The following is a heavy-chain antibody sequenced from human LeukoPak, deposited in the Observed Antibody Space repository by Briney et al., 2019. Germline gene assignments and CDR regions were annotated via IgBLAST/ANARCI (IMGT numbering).Heavy chain of an antibody. CDR1: GGSISSGGYS. J-gene: IGHJ3*02. Sequence: SQTLSLTCAVSGGSISSGGYSWSWIRQPPGKGLEWIGYIYHSESTYYNPSLKSRVTISVDRSKNQFSLKLSSVTAADTAVYYCARGTMVRGVADAFDIWGQGTMVTVSS. V-gene: IGHV4-30-2*01. CDR3: ARGTMVRGVADAFDI. CDR2: IYHSEST. D-gene: IGHD3-10*01.